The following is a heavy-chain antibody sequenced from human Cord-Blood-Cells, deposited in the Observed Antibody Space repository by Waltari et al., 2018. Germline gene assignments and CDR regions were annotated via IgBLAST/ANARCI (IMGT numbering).Heavy chain of an antibody. CDR3: ARLPYSSSSQFDY. CDR1: GGSISSSSYY. CDR2: IYYSGST. Sequence: QLQLQESGPGLVKPSETLSLTCTVSGGSISSSSYYWGWIRQPPGKGLEWIGSIYYSGSTYYNPALKSRVTISVDTSKNQFSLKLSSVTAADTAVYYCARLPYSSSSQFDYWGQGTLATVSS. J-gene: IGHJ4*02. V-gene: IGHV4-39*01. D-gene: IGHD6-6*01.